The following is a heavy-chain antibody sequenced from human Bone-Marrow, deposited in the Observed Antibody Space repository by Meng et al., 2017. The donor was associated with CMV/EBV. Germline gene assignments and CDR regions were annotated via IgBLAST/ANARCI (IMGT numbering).Heavy chain of an antibody. D-gene: IGHD3-16*01. CDR3: ARGGMIGYYYYGMDV. J-gene: IGHJ6*02. CDR1: GFTFSDHY. V-gene: IGHV3-72*01. CDR2: TRNKANSYTT. Sequence: SLKISWAAAGFTFSDHYMDWVRQAPGKGLEWVGRTRNKANSYTTEYAASVKGRFTISRDDATNSLYLQMNSLKTEDTAVYYCARGGMIGYYYYGMDVWGQGTTVTVSS.